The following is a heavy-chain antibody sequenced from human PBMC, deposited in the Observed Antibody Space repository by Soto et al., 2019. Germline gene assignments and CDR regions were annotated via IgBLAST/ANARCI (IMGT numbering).Heavy chain of an antibody. V-gene: IGHV4-4*07. CDR3: ARADGLYGDYVGGYFQH. Sequence: SETLSLTCTVSGGSISSYYRSWIRQPAGKGLEWIGRIYTSGSTNYNPSLKSRVTMSVDTSKNQFSLKLSSVTAADTAVYYCARADGLYGDYVGGYFQHWGRGTLVTVSS. CDR1: GGSISSYY. D-gene: IGHD4-17*01. CDR2: IYTSGST. J-gene: IGHJ1*01.